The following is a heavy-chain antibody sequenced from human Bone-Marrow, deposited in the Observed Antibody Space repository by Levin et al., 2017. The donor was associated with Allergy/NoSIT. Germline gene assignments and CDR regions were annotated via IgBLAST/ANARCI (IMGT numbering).Heavy chain of an antibody. V-gene: IGHV3-53*01. CDR2: IYSDGST. CDR1: WFTVHNTY. Sequence: LSLTCAASWFTVHNTYVSWVRQAPGKGLEWVSLIYSDGSTYYADSVKGRFTISRDSSKNTLYLQMNSLRAEDTAVYYCARNSGETGVWGRGTTVTVSS. CDR3: ARNSGETGV. J-gene: IGHJ6*02. D-gene: IGHD1-1*01.